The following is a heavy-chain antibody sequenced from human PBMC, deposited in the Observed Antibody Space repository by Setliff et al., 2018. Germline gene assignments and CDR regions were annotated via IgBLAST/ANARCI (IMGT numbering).Heavy chain of an antibody. CDR3: ARDPMATQPYNYAWFDP. V-gene: IGHV3-30-3*01. D-gene: IGHD5-12*01. J-gene: IGHJ5*02. Sequence: GGSLRLSCAASGFTFSSYAMHWVRQAPGKGLEWVAVISYDGSNKYYADSVKGRFTISRDNSKNTLYLQMNSLRAEDTAVYYCARDPMATQPYNYAWFDPWGQGTLVTVSS. CDR2: ISYDGSNK. CDR1: GFTFSSYA.